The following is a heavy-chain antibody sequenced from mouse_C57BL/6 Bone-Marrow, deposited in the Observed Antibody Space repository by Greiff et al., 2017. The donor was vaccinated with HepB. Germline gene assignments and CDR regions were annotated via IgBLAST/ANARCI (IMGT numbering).Heavy chain of an antibody. CDR1: GFTFSSYG. V-gene: IGHV5-6*01. D-gene: IGHD1-1*01. CDR2: ISSGGSYT. Sequence: EVQRVESGGDLVKPGGSLKLSCAASGFTFSSYGMSWVRQTPDKRLEWVATISSGGSYTYYPDSVKGRFTISRDNAKNTLYLQMSSLKSADTAMYYCARLYYGSSYRWYFDVWGTGTTVTVSS. CDR3: ARLYYGSSYRWYFDV. J-gene: IGHJ1*03.